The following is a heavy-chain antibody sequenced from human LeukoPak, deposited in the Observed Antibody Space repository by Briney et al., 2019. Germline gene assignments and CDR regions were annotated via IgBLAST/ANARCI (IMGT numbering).Heavy chain of an antibody. J-gene: IGHJ4*02. CDR1: GFTFSSYA. Sequence: GGSLRLSCAASGFTFSSYAMHWVRHAPAKGLVWVAVISYDGSNKYYADSVRGRFTFSRDNSKNTLYLQMNSLRAEVTALYYCAKDFVRYNIQFDYWGQGALVTVSS. V-gene: IGHV3-30-3*01. CDR3: AKDFVRYNIQFDY. CDR2: ISYDGSNK. D-gene: IGHD1-1*01.